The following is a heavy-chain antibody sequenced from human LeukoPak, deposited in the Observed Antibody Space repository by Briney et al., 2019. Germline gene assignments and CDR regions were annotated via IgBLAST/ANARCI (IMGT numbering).Heavy chain of an antibody. V-gene: IGHV3-20*04. CDR1: GFTFNDYD. CDR2: INRNGGKT. D-gene: IGHD2-2*01. Sequence: PGGSVTLSCTASGFTFNDYDMNWVRQAPGQGLEWIGGINRNGGKTDYADTVQGRFAFTRDNAKKSLYLQLSSLRADDTALYYCPRAPFCSSSTGGYFEDCFDHWGPGTLVTVSS. CDR3: PRAPFCSSSTGGYFEDCFDH. J-gene: IGHJ5*02.